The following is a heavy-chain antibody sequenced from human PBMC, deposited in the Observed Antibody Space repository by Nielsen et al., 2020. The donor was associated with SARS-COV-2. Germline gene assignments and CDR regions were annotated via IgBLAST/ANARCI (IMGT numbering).Heavy chain of an antibody. J-gene: IGHJ4*02. D-gene: IGHD6-13*01. CDR3: VVIAAAEQIFDY. CDR1: GFTFSSYA. V-gene: IGHV3-20*01. CDR2: ISGSGGST. Sequence: GESLKISCAASGFTFSSYAMSWVRQAPGKGLEWVSAISGSGGSTGYADSVKGRFTISRDNAKNSLYLQMNSLRAEDTALYHCVVIAAAEQIFDYWGQGTLVTVSS.